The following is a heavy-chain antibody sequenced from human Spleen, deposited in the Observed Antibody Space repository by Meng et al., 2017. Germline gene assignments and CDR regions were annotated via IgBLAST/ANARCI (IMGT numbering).Heavy chain of an antibody. CDR1: GFTFSTYA. V-gene: IGHV3-30*07. Sequence: GESLKISCAASGFTFSTYARHWVRQVPGKGLEWVAVISYDGSNKYYTDSVKGRFTISRDNSKNTLFLHIDSLRAEDTALYYCARDGDTTNHFSWFDPWGQGTVVNVSS. J-gene: IGHJ5*02. CDR2: ISYDGSNK. D-gene: IGHD2-8*01. CDR3: ARDGDTTNHFSWFDP.